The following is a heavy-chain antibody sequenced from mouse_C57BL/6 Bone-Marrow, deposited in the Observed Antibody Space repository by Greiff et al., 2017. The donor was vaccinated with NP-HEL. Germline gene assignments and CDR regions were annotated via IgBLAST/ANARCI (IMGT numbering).Heavy chain of an antibody. J-gene: IGHJ4*01. Sequence: VQLQQSGPGLVKPSQTVFLTCTVTGISITTGNYRWSWIRQFPGNKLEWIGYIYYSGTITYNPSLTSRTTITRDTPKNQFFLEMNSLTAEDTATDYCARGRGYYYCSSRLYYAMDYWGQGTSVTVSS. CDR3: ARGRGYYYCSSRLYYAMDY. V-gene: IGHV3-5*01. CDR1: GISITTGNYR. CDR2: IYYSGTI. D-gene: IGHD1-1*01.